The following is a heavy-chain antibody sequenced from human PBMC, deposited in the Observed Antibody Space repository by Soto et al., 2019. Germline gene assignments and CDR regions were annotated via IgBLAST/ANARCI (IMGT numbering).Heavy chain of an antibody. D-gene: IGHD1-7*01. J-gene: IGHJ5*02. Sequence: WTLIRQHPGKGLELIGSIYYTGTTYYNPSLKSRLTISVDTSKNHFSLKLNSVTAADTSMYFCARGGSNWNYAKGAWFDPWGQGTLVTASS. V-gene: IGHV4-31*02. CDR2: IYYTGTT. CDR3: ARGGSNWNYAKGAWFDP.